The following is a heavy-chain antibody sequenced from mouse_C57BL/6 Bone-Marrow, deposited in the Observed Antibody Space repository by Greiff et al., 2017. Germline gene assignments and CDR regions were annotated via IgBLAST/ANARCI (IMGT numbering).Heavy chain of an antibody. J-gene: IGHJ3*01. CDR2: IRSKSSNYAT. D-gene: IGHD2-2*01. Sequence: VQLKESGGGLVQPKGSLKLSCAASGFTFNTYAMHWVRQAPGKGLEWVARIRSKSSNYATYYADSVKDRFTISSDDSQSMLYLQMNNLKTEDTAMYYCVRAKGDGYDGGLAYWGQGTLVTVSA. V-gene: IGHV10-3*01. CDR1: GFTFNTYA. CDR3: VRAKGDGYDGGLAY.